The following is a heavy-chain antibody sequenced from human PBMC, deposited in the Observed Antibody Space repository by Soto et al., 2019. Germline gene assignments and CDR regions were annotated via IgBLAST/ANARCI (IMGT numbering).Heavy chain of an antibody. CDR2: ISASGAGT. J-gene: IGHJ4*02. CDR3: ARESEDLTSNFDY. Sequence: GGSLRLSCAASGFTFSTYMTWVRQAPGKGLEWVSAISASGAGTYYADSVKGRFTVSRDNAKNSVYLEMNSLSAEDTAVYYCARESEDLTSNFDYWGQGTLVTVSS. CDR1: GFTFSTY. V-gene: IGHV3-23*01.